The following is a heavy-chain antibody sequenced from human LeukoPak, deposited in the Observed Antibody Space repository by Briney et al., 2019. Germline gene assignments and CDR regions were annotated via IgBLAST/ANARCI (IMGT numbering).Heavy chain of an antibody. CDR3: ARGVAALFDP. Sequence: SETLSLTCAVYGGSFSGYYWSWIRQPPGKGLEWIGHIYYNGTTDFNPSLKSRVTMSMDMSKNHFSLRLNSVTAGDTAVYYCARGVAALFDPWGQGTPVTVSS. J-gene: IGHJ5*02. CDR2: IYYNGTT. D-gene: IGHD2-15*01. V-gene: IGHV4-59*08. CDR1: GGSFSGYY.